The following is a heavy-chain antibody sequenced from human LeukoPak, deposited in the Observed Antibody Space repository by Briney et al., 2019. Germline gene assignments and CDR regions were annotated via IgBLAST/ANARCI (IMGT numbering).Heavy chain of an antibody. CDR1: GYTFSDNY. V-gene: IGHV1-2*02. J-gene: IGHJ3*01. CDR3: ARDLHHQTLDF. Sequence: ASVKVSCKASGYTFSDNYIYWVRQAPGQGLEWMGWINPKSGDTKYSQKFQGRVTITRDTSITTAYMELSRLRSDDTAIYYCARDLHHQTLDFWGQGTMVTVPS. CDR2: INPKSGDT.